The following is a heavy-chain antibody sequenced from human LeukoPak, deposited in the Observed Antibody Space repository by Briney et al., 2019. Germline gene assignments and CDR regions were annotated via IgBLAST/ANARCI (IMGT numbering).Heavy chain of an antibody. J-gene: IGHJ6*02. V-gene: IGHV4-31*03. CDR1: GDPVSSGNYY. Sequence: SETLSLTCTVSGDPVSSGNYYWSWLRQPPGKALEWIGYIYYSGSTYYNPSLKSRVTISVDTSKNQFSLKLSSVTAADTAVYYCATGTTLGYYYYGMDVWGQGTTVTVSS. D-gene: IGHD1-7*01. CDR2: IYYSGST. CDR3: ATGTTLGYYYYGMDV.